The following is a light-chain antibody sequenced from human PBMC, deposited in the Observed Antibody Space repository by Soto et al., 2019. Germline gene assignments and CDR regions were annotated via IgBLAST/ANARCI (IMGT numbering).Light chain of an antibody. CDR1: SSDVGRYNY. V-gene: IGLV2-8*01. CDR2: EVN. J-gene: IGLJ2*01. CDR3: SSYAGSNTVV. Sequence: QSALTQPPSASGSPGQSVTISCTGTSSDVGRYNYVSWYQQHPGKAPKLMIYEVNLRPSGVPDRFSGSKSDNTASLTVSGLQAEDEADYYCSSYAGSNTVVFGGGIKVTVL.